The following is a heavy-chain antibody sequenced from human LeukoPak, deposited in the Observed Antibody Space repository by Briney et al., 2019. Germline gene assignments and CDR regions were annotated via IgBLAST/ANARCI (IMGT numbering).Heavy chain of an antibody. Sequence: PGGSLRLSCAASGFTFSSYGMHWVRQAPGKGLEWVAFIRYDGSNKYYADPVKGRFTISRDNSKNTLYLQMNSLRAEDTAVYYCAKDREDIVVVPAAAFDYWGQGTLVTVSS. CDR3: AKDREDIVVVPAAAFDY. J-gene: IGHJ4*02. CDR2: IRYDGSNK. D-gene: IGHD2-2*01. V-gene: IGHV3-30*02. CDR1: GFTFSSYG.